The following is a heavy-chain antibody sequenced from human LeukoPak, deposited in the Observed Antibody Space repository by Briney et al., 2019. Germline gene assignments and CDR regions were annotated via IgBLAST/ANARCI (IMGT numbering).Heavy chain of an antibody. CDR1: GFTFSDYY. J-gene: IGHJ4*02. Sequence: GGSLRLSCAASGFTFSDYYMSWIRQAPGKGLEWVSYISSSGSTIYYADSVKGRFTISRDNAKNSLNLQMNSLRAEDTAVYYCARGDTKYCNSASCHNPFDQRGQGTLVTVTS. V-gene: IGHV3-11*04. CDR2: ISSSGSTI. CDR3: ARGDTKYCNSASCHNPFDQ. D-gene: IGHD2-2*02.